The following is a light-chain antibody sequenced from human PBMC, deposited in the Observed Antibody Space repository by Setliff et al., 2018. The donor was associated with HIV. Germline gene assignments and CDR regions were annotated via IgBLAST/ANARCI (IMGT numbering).Light chain of an antibody. Sequence: QSALTQPASVSGSPGQSITISCTGASSDVGGYNYVSWYQQHPGKAPKLIIYEVSSRPSGVSNRFSGSKSGNTASLTISGLQAEDEAHYYCSSYTPSSTLLYFFGTGTKV. CDR2: EVS. J-gene: IGLJ1*01. CDR3: SSYTPSSTLLYF. CDR1: SSDVGGYNY. V-gene: IGLV2-14*01.